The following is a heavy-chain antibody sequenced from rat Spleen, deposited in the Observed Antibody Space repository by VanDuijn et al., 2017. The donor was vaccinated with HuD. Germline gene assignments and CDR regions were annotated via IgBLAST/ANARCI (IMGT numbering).Heavy chain of an antibody. CDR2: ITNTGGST. J-gene: IGHJ2*01. Sequence: EVQLVESDGGLVQPGRSLKLSCAASGFTFSDYYMAWVRQAPTKGLEWVASITNTGGSTYYPDSVKGRFTISRDNAKSSLYLQMDSLRSEDTATYYCTRGYAHYWGQGVMVTVSS. CDR3: TRGYAHY. CDR1: GFTFSDYY. V-gene: IGHV5-20*01. D-gene: IGHD1-12*01.